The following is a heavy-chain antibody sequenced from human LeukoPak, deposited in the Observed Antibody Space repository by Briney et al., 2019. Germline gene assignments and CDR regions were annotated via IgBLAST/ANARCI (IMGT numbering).Heavy chain of an antibody. Sequence: AESLRISCNASGYSFTSYWITWVRQMPGKGLEWMGRIDPTDSYTNYSPSFQGHVTISADKSISTAYLQRSSLKASDTAMYYCASRYKGDSRSLDAFDIWGQGTMVTVSS. CDR3: ASRYKGDSRSLDAFDI. J-gene: IGHJ3*02. CDR2: IDPTDSYT. CDR1: GYSFTSYW. V-gene: IGHV5-10-1*01. D-gene: IGHD3-22*01.